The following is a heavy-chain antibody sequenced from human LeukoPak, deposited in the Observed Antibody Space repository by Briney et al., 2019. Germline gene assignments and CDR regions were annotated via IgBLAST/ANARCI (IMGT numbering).Heavy chain of an antibody. Sequence: SETLSLTCAVYGGSFSGYYWSWIRQPPGKGLEWIGEINHSGSTNYNPSLKSRVTISVDTSKNQFSLKLSSVTAADTAVYYCPRTHSSSWYRWFDPWGQGTLVTFSS. V-gene: IGHV4-34*01. CDR3: PRTHSSSWYRWFDP. CDR2: INHSGST. D-gene: IGHD6-13*01. CDR1: GGSFSGYY. J-gene: IGHJ5*02.